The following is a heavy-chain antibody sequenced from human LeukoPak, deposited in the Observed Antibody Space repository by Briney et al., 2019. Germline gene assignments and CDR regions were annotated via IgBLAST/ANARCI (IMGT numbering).Heavy chain of an antibody. D-gene: IGHD3-10*01. J-gene: IGHJ4*02. Sequence: GASVKVSCKASGYTFTGYYMHWVRQAPGQGLEWMGWINPNSGGTNYAQKFQGRVTMTRDTSISTAYMELRRLRSDDTAVYYCASLITMVRGVPFDYWGQGTLVTVSS. CDR2: INPNSGGT. CDR1: GYTFTGYY. V-gene: IGHV1-2*02. CDR3: ASLITMVRGVPFDY.